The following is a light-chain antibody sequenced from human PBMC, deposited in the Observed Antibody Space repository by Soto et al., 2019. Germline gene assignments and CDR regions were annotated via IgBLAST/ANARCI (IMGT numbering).Light chain of an antibody. CDR1: QSVSSSA. Sequence: EIVLTQSPGTLSLSPGERATLSCRVSQSVSSSALAWYQQKPGQAPRRLIYGASSRATGIPDRFSGSGSGTDFSLTISRLEPEDFAVYYCQYYGTSPQTFCQGTKVEIK. CDR2: GAS. CDR3: QYYGTSPQT. J-gene: IGKJ1*01. V-gene: IGKV3-20*01.